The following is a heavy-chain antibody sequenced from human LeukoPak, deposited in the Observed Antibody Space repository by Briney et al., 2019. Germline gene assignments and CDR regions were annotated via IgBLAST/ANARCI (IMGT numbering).Heavy chain of an antibody. CDR3: ASPRPRSIMITFGGVPDPFDI. CDR2: IYYSGST. V-gene: IGHV4-39*07. Sequence: SETLSLTCTVSGGSISSSSYYWGWIRQPPGKGLEWIGSIYYSGSTYYNPSLKSRVTISVDTSKNQFSLKLSSVTAADTAVYYCASPRPRSIMITFGGVPDPFDIWGQGTMVTVSS. J-gene: IGHJ3*02. CDR1: GGSISSSSYY. D-gene: IGHD3-16*01.